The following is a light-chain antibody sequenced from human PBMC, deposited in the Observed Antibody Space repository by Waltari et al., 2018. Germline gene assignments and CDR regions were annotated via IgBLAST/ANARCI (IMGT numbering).Light chain of an antibody. J-gene: IGLJ2*01. CDR3: QAWDSNAAV. V-gene: IGLV3-1*01. Sequence: QPPSVSVSPGQTASITCSGDKLGDKYACWYQQKPGQSPILVIYQDNKRPSGLPERFSGSNSGRTATLTISGTQTMDEADYYCQAWDSNAAVFGGGTKLTVL. CDR2: QDN. CDR1: KLGDKY.